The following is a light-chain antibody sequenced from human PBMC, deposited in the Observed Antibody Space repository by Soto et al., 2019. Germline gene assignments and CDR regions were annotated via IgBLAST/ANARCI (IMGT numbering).Light chain of an antibody. CDR1: QSVSSN. Sequence: EIVMTQSPATLSVSPGERATLSCRASQSVSSNLAWYQQIPGQAPRLLIYGASTRATGIPARFSGSGSGTEFTLTISSLQSEDFAVYYCQHYGTSALFGPGTKVDI. CDR3: QHYGTSAL. CDR2: GAS. J-gene: IGKJ3*01. V-gene: IGKV3-15*01.